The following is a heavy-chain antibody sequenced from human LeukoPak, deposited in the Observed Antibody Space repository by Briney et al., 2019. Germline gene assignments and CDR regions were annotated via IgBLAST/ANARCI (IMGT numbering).Heavy chain of an antibody. CDR1: GYTFTSYA. V-gene: IGHV1-3*01. Sequence: ASVKVSCKASGYTFTSYAMHWVRQAPGQRLEWMGWINAGNGNTKYSQKSQGRVTITRDTSASTAYMELSSLRSEDTAVYYCARSIMITFGGVIALGYWGQGTLVTVSS. J-gene: IGHJ4*02. CDR3: ARSIMITFGGVIALGY. D-gene: IGHD3-16*02. CDR2: INAGNGNT.